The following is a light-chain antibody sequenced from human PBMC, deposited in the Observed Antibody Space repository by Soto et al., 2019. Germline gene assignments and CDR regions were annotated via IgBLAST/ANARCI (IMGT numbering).Light chain of an antibody. CDR3: SSHAAGGV. J-gene: IGLJ3*02. CDR2: EVS. Sequence: QSALTQPPSASGSPGQSVTISCTGTSSDVGGYNYVSWYQQHPGKAPKLMIYEVSKRPSGVPDRFSGSKSGNTASLTVSGLQTEDGADYYCSSHAAGGVFGGGTKLTVL. V-gene: IGLV2-8*01. CDR1: SSDVGGYNY.